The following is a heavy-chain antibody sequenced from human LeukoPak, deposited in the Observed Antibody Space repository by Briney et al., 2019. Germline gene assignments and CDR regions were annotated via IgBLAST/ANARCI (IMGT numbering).Heavy chain of an antibody. Sequence: SQTLSLTCAISGDSVSAINAAWNWIRQSPSRGLEWLGRANFRSKWYFDYVVSAKGRIIIKPDTSKNQVSPQLISVTPEDTAVYYCTSGYNDGIHYWGQGILVTVSS. CDR1: GDSVSAINAA. V-gene: IGHV6-1*01. D-gene: IGHD5-24*01. CDR2: ANFRSKWYF. CDR3: TSGYNDGIHY. J-gene: IGHJ4*02.